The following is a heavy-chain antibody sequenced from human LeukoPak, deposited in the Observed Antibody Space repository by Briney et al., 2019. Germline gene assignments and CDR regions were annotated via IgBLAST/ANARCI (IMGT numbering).Heavy chain of an antibody. Sequence: PGGSLRLSCAVSGFTVGSKYMSWVRQAPGKGLEWVSVIYSTGDTRYADSVKGRFTISRDNSKNTLYLQMNSLRAEDTAVYYCARDDYDSNGYYLFDCWGQGTLVTVSS. V-gene: IGHV3-66*01. J-gene: IGHJ4*02. CDR1: GFTVGSKY. CDR3: ARDDYDSNGYYLFDC. D-gene: IGHD3-22*01. CDR2: IYSTGDT.